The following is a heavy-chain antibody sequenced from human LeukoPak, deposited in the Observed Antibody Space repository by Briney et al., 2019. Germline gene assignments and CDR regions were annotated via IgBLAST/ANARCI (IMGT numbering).Heavy chain of an antibody. CDR1: GFTFSSYA. Sequence: GSLRLSCAASGFTFSSYAMSWVRQPPGKGLEWVGYIYYSGSTNYNPYPKSRVTISVDTSKDQFSLKLSSVTAADTAVYYCARAYSGSYPLRQHFVYWGQGTLVTVSS. D-gene: IGHD1-26*01. CDR2: IYYSGST. V-gene: IGHV4-59*01. J-gene: IGHJ4*02. CDR3: ARAYSGSYPLRQHFVY.